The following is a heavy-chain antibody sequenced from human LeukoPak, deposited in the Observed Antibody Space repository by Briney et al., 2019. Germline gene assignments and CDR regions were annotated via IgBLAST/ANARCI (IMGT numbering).Heavy chain of an antibody. CDR2: ISGSGGNT. J-gene: IGHJ3*02. Sequence: GGFLRLSCSASGFTFITYAMTWVRQAPGKGLEWVSAISGSGGNTYYADSVKGRFTISRDNSKNTLYLQMNSLRAEDTAVYYCAKDGGIWGQGTMVTVSS. CDR1: GFTFITYA. V-gene: IGHV3-23*01. CDR3: AKDGGI. D-gene: IGHD3-3*01.